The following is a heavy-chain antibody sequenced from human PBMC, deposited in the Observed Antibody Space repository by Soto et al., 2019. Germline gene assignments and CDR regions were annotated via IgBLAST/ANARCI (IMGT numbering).Heavy chain of an antibody. Sequence: EVQLLESGGGLVQPGGSLRLSCAASGFTFSSYAMSWVRQAPGKGLEWVSAISGSGGSTYYADSVKGRFTISRDNSKNTLYLQMNSLRAEDTAVYYCAKVGIYCSGGSCKINWYFDLWGRGTLVTVSS. V-gene: IGHV3-23*01. CDR2: ISGSGGST. D-gene: IGHD2-15*01. CDR3: AKVGIYCSGGSCKINWYFDL. J-gene: IGHJ2*01. CDR1: GFTFSSYA.